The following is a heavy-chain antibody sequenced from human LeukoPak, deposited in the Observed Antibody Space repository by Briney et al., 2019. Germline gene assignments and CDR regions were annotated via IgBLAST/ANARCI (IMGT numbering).Heavy chain of an antibody. CDR2: INPGDFNI. J-gene: IGHJ4*02. D-gene: IGHD5-18*01. CDR1: GYIFANYW. V-gene: IGHV5-51*01. CDR3: AIERGYSYANFNY. Sequence: GESLKISCKGSGYIFANYWIGWVRQMPGKGLEWMGAINPGDFNIVYSPSFQGQVTISVDKSISTAYLQWSSLQASDTAMYYRAIERGYSYANFNYWGQGTLVTVSP.